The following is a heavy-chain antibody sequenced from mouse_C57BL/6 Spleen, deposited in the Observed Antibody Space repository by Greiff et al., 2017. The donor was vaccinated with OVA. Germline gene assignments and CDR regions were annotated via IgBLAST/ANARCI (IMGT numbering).Heavy chain of an antibody. D-gene: IGHD1-1*01. Sequence: VKLQQPGAELVMPGASVKLSCKASGYTFTSYWMHWVKQRPGQGLEWIGEIDPSDSYTNYNQKFKGKSTLTVDKSSSTAYMQLSSLTSEDSAVYYCARAPFITTVVATFDYAMDYWGQGTSVTVSS. CDR3: ARAPFITTVVATFDYAMDY. CDR1: GYTFTSYW. V-gene: IGHV1-69*01. CDR2: IDPSDSYT. J-gene: IGHJ4*01.